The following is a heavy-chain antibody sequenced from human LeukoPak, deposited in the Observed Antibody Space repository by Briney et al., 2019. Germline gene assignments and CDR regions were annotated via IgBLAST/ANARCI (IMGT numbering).Heavy chain of an antibody. J-gene: IGHJ4*02. V-gene: IGHV4-39*07. CDR2: IYYSGST. Sequence: SETLSLTCTVSGGSISSSSYYWGWLRQPPGTGLEWIGSIYYSGSTYYNPSLKSRVTISVDTSKNQFSLKLSSVTAADTAVYYCARGHYYGSGTYNYWGQGTLVTVSS. CDR1: GGSISSSSYY. CDR3: ARGHYYGSGTYNY. D-gene: IGHD3-10*01.